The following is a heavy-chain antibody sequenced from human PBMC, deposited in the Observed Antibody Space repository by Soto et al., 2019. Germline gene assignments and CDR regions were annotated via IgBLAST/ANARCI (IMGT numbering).Heavy chain of an antibody. CDR2: ISGSGGST. CDR1: GFTFSSYA. J-gene: IGHJ6*02. Sequence: EVQVLESGGGLVQPGGSLRLSCAASGFTFSSYAMSWVRQAPGKGLEWVSAISGSGGSTYHADSVRGRFTISRDNSKNTLYLQMNSLRAEDTAVYYCATDPYYGPGSSYYYYYGMDVWGQGTTVTVSS. D-gene: IGHD3-10*01. CDR3: ATDPYYGPGSSYYYYYGMDV. V-gene: IGHV3-23*01.